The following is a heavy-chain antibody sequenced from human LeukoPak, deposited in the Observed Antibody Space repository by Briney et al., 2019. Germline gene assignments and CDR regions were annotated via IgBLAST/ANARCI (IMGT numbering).Heavy chain of an antibody. D-gene: IGHD2-2*01. V-gene: IGHV3-23*01. CDR1: GFTFSSYA. CDR2: ISGSGGST. J-gene: IGHJ4*02. Sequence: PGGSLRLSCAASGFTFSSYAMSWVRQAPVKGLEWVSAISGSGGSTYYADSVKGRFTISRDNSKNTLYLQMNSLRAEDTAVYYCAKDHCSSTSCSGDYWGQGTLVTVSS. CDR3: AKDHCSSTSCSGDY.